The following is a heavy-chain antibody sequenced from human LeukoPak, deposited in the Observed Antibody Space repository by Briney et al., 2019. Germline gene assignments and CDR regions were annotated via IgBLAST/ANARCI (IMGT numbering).Heavy chain of an antibody. Sequence: PGRSLRLSCAASGFTFSSYAMHWVRQAPGKGLEWVAVISYDGSNKYYADSVKGRFTISRDNSKNTLYLQMNSLRAEDTAVYYCARDRVYYYYMDVWGKGTTVTVSS. V-gene: IGHV3-30*04. CDR1: GFTFSSYA. CDR2: ISYDGSNK. D-gene: IGHD3-10*01. J-gene: IGHJ6*03. CDR3: ARDRVYYYYMDV.